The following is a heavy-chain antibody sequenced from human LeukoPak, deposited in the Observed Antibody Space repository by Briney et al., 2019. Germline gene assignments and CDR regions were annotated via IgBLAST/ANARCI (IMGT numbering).Heavy chain of an antibody. CDR1: GFTFSSYS. D-gene: IGHD1-14*01. CDR3: ARSVQAEVDY. J-gene: IGHJ4*02. CDR2: ISSRINYI. V-gene: IGHV3-21*01. Sequence: GGSLRLSCAASGFTFSSYSMNWVRQAPGKGLEWVSSISSRINYIYYADSVKGRFTISRDNAKNSLYLQMNSLRAEDTAVYYCARSVQAEVDYWGQGTLVTVSS.